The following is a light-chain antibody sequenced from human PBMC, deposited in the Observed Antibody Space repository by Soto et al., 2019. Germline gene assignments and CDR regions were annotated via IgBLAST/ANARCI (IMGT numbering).Light chain of an antibody. Sequence: DVVLIQYQVSRPVTLGQPHSISCRSRQILVESDGNTYLNWFEKRPGQSPRRLLYRVSNRDSGVAEKFSGSASGTNFTLKISWVEAEDVGVYYCMQGTHWPSPFGQGTKVDI. J-gene: IGKJ1*01. CDR1: QILVESDGNTY. CDR3: MQGTHWPSP. V-gene: IGKV2-30*01. CDR2: RVS.